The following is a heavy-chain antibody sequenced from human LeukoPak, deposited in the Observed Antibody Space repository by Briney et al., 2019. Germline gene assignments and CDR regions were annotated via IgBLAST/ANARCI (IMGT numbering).Heavy chain of an antibody. CDR1: GFIFSGSD. CDR3: TYYRTGGLVGGSAYYYGMDV. Sequence: PGGPLRLSCAASGFIFSGSDMHWVRQASGKGLEWVGRIRSKANNYATAYAASVKGRFTISRDDSKNTAYLQMNSLKTEDTAVYYCTYYRTGGLVGGSAYYYGMDVWGQGTTVTVSS. V-gene: IGHV3-73*01. D-gene: IGHD3-16*01. J-gene: IGHJ6*02. CDR2: IRSKANNYAT.